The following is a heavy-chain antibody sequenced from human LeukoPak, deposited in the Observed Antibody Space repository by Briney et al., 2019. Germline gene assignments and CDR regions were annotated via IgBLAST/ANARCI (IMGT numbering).Heavy chain of an antibody. CDR1: SGPLS. CDR2: INHIGNT. D-gene: IGHD3-3*01. V-gene: IGHV4-34*01. Sequence: SETLSLTCDVHSGPLSWIRQTPGTGVEWLGEINHIGNTNSNPSLESRVTLSVDPSTNDFSLRLKSVTAGDSGVYYCARAKVERRLRFFEWPKVFDQWGQGIRVTVSS. J-gene: IGHJ4*02. CDR3: ARAKVERRLRFFEWPKVFDQ.